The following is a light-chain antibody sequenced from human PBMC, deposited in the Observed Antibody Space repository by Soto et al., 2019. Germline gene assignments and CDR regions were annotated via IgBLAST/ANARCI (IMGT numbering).Light chain of an antibody. Sequence: EIVLTQSPGTLSLSPGERATLSCRASQSVRSSYLTWYQQKPGQAPRLLIYGASSRATGIPDRFSGSGSGTDFPLTISRLEPEDSGVYYCQQYGSTPLTFGGGTEVEIK. J-gene: IGKJ4*01. CDR2: GAS. CDR1: QSVRSSY. CDR3: QQYGSTPLT. V-gene: IGKV3-20*01.